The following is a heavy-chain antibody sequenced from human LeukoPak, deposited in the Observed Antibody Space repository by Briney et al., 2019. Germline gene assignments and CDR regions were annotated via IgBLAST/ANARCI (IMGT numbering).Heavy chain of an antibody. CDR2: ISSSGSTI. CDR3: ARARGHYYDSSGYYLEVLDY. J-gene: IGHJ4*02. V-gene: IGHV3-11*01. CDR1: GFTFSDYY. D-gene: IGHD3-22*01. Sequence: GGSLRPSCAASGFTFSDYYMSWIRQAPGKGLEWVSYISSSGSTIYYADSVKGRFTISRDNAKNSLYLQMNSLRAEDTAVYYCARARGHYYDSSGYYLEVLDYWGQGTLVTVSS.